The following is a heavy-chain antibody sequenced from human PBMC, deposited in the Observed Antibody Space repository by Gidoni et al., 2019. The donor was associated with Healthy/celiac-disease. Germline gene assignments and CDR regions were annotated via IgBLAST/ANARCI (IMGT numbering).Heavy chain of an antibody. CDR1: GASVSSNSAA. CDR2: TYYRSQLFN. J-gene: IGHJ3*02. V-gene: IGHV6-1*01. Sequence: QVQLQQSGQGLVKPSQTLALTCAISGASVSSNSAAWNWIRQSPSKGLEWLGRTYYRSQLFNDYAVSVKSRIPINPDTSKNQFSLQLNSVTPEDTAVYYCAINYYGSGSYLAFDIWGQGTMVTVSS. D-gene: IGHD3-10*01. CDR3: AINYYGSGSYLAFDI.